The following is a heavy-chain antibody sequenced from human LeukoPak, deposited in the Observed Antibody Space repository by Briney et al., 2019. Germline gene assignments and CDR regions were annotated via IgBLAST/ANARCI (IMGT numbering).Heavy chain of an antibody. Sequence: PGGSLRLSCSASRFSLSSYNMHWVRQAPGKGLEWVAVISYDGSNKYYADSVKGRFTISRDNSKSTLYLQMISLRAEDTAVYYCARDHWVTMVRGVIPLYGLDVWGQGSTVTVSS. J-gene: IGHJ6*02. CDR2: ISYDGSNK. CDR1: RFSLSSYN. V-gene: IGHV3-30-3*01. CDR3: ARDHWVTMVRGVIPLYGLDV. D-gene: IGHD3-10*01.